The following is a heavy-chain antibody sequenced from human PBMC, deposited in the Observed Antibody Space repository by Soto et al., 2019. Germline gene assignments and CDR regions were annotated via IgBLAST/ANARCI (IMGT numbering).Heavy chain of an antibody. CDR3: TRDQHYYGSGSYYYYGMDV. CDR2: ISSSSSTI. V-gene: IGHV3-48*02. D-gene: IGHD3-10*01. Sequence: GGSLRLSCAASGFTFSSYSINWVRQAPWKGLEWVSYISSSSSTIYYADSVKGRFTISRDNAKNSLHLQMNSLRDEGTAVYYCTRDQHYYGSGSYYYYGMDVWGQGTTVTV. CDR1: GFTFSSYS. J-gene: IGHJ6*02.